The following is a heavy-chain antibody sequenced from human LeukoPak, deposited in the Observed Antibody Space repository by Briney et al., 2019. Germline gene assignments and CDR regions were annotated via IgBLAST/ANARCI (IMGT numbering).Heavy chain of an antibody. J-gene: IGHJ4*02. CDR1: GYNCTNYW. Sequence: GESLKISFKASGYNCTNYWIGWVRQMPGKGLEWIGIISPGGSDTRYSPSFQGQVTISADKSICTAYLQWSSLKASDTAMYYCARRGDSYGRFDYWGQGILVTVSS. D-gene: IGHD5-18*01. V-gene: IGHV5-51*01. CDR3: ARRGDSYGRFDY. CDR2: ISPGGSDT.